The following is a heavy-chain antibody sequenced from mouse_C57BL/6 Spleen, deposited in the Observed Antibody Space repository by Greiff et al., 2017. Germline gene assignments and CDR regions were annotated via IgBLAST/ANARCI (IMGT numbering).Heavy chain of an antibody. CDR1: GYAFSSSW. Sequence: QVQLQQSGPELVKPGASVKISCKASGYAFSSSWMNWVKQRPGKGLEWIGRIYPGDGDTNYNGKFKGKATLTADKSSSTAYMQLSSLTSEDSAVYFCAREEGYGNYYFDYWGQGTTLTVSS. CDR3: AREEGYGNYYFDY. CDR2: IYPGDGDT. J-gene: IGHJ2*01. D-gene: IGHD2-1*01. V-gene: IGHV1-82*01.